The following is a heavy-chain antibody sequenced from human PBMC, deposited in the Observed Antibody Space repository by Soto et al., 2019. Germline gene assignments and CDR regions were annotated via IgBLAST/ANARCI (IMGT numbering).Heavy chain of an antibody. CDR1: GYSFSYYG. CDR2: INTYTGNR. V-gene: IGHV1-18*01. D-gene: IGHD5-12*01. Sequence: ASVKVSCKASGYSFSYYGINWVRQAPGQGLEWMGWINTYTGNRNFAPKFEDRVTMTTATSTNTVYMELRSLRSDDTATYYCARDRLRGYDHRGFYSWGQGTRVTVSS. CDR3: ARDRLRGYDHRGFYS. J-gene: IGHJ5*02.